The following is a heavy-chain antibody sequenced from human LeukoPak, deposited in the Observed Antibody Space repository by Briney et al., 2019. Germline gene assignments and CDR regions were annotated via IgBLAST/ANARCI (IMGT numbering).Heavy chain of an antibody. CDR3: ARPPFSSSSYYFHY. CDR1: GGSISSYY. Sequence: SETLSLTCTVSGGSISSYYWSWIRQPPGKGLEWIGYIYYSGSTYYNPSLKSRVTISVDTSKNLFSLKLSSVTAADTAVYYCARPPFSSSSYYFHYWGQGTLVTVSS. D-gene: IGHD6-13*01. J-gene: IGHJ4*02. CDR2: IYYSGST. V-gene: IGHV4-59*01.